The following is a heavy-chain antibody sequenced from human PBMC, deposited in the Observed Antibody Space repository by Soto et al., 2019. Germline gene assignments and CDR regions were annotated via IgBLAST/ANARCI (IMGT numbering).Heavy chain of an antibody. D-gene: IGHD2-15*01. CDR3: ARDSGDCSGGSCPWYYYYGMDV. CDR1: GFTFSDYY. Sequence: QVQLVESGGGLVKPGGSLRLSCAASGFTFSDYYMSWIRQAPGKGLEWVSYISSSGSTIYYADSVKGRFTISRDNAKNSLYLQMNSLRAEDTAVYYCARDSGDCSGGSCPWYYYYGMDVWGQGTTVTVSS. V-gene: IGHV3-11*01. CDR2: ISSSGSTI. J-gene: IGHJ6*02.